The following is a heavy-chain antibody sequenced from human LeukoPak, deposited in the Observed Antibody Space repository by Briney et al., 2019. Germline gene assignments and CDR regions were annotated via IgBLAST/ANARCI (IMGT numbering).Heavy chain of an antibody. CDR3: AREAYGDGYNYYHFDY. D-gene: IGHD5-24*01. V-gene: IGHV3-33*08. Sequence: PGRSLRLSCAASGFTFSSYATHWVRQAPGKGLEWVAVIWYDGSNEYYADSVKGRFTISRDNSKNTLYLQMNSLRAEDTAVYYCAREAYGDGYNYYHFDYWGQGTLVTVSS. J-gene: IGHJ4*02. CDR2: IWYDGSNE. CDR1: GFTFSSYA.